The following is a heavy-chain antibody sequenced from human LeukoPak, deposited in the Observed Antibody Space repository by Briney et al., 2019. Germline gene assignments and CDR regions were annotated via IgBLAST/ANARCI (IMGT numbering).Heavy chain of an antibody. CDR2: IIPIFGTA. CDR3: ARDGGRQYYFDY. CDR1: GGTFSSYA. D-gene: IGHD3-3*01. V-gene: IGHV1-69*01. Sequence: ASVTVSCTASGGTFSSYAISWVRQAPGQGLEWMGGIIPIFGTANYAQKFQGRVTITADESTSTAYMELSSLRSEDTAVYYCARDGGRQYYFDYWGQGTLVTVSS. J-gene: IGHJ4*02.